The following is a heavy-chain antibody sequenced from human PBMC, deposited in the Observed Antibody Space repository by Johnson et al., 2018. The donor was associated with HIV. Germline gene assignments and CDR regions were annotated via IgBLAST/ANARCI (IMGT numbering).Heavy chain of an antibody. Sequence: VQLVESGGGLVQPGGSLRLSCAASGFTVSSNYMSWVRQAPGKGLEWVSVIYSGGSTYYADSVKGRFTISRDNAKNSLYLEMNSLRAEDTAVYYCAKGRVAARQVGAFDIWGQGTMVTVSS. J-gene: IGHJ3*02. D-gene: IGHD6-6*01. CDR3: AKGRVAARQVGAFDI. V-gene: IGHV3-66*02. CDR2: IYSGGST. CDR1: GFTVSSNY.